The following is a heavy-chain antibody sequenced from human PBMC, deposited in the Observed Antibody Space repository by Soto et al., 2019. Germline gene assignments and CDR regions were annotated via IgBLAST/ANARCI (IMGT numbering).Heavy chain of an antibody. CDR1: GYRFTGYG. V-gene: IGHV1-2*07. D-gene: IGHD1-26*01. Sequence: QVQLVQSGAEVKKPGASLKVSCKASGYRFTGYGLHWERQAPGRGLQGMGWINPKSGATDYAHKFQGRVTMTREMSTNTVYQNLSALRYDDTAHDTELYYCEKSNYYSDDYYQYGQDVWGQWTTVT. J-gene: IGHJ6*02. CDR2: INPKSGAT. CDR3: LYYCEKSNYYSDDYYQYGQDV.